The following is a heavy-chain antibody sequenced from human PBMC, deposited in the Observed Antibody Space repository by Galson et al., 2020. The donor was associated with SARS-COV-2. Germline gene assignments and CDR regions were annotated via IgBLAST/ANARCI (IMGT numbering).Heavy chain of an antibody. CDR3: ARSGINPFAFAI. CDR2: ISSGDTT. CDR1: GPTVSTNY. D-gene: IGHD1-1*01. V-gene: IGHV3-66*01. Sequence: GGSLRLSCEASGPTVSTNYMNWGRQAPGKGLEWVSLISSGDTTYSADSVRGRFTISRDNSKNTLYLHMNSLRAEDTAVYYCARSGINPFAFAIWGQGTMFTVSS. J-gene: IGHJ3*02.